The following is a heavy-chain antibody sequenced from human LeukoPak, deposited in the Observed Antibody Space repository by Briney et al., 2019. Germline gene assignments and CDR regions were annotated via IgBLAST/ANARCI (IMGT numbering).Heavy chain of an antibody. J-gene: IGHJ4*02. D-gene: IGHD3-22*01. Sequence: PGGSLRLSCAACGFTFSSYGMHLVRQAPGKGLEWVAVISYDGSNKYYADSVKGRFTISRDNSKNTLYLQMNSLRAEDTAVYYCAKDNYYDSSGYYEGYWGQGTLVTVSS. CDR2: ISYDGSNK. CDR1: GFTFSSYG. V-gene: IGHV3-30*18. CDR3: AKDNYYDSSGYYEGY.